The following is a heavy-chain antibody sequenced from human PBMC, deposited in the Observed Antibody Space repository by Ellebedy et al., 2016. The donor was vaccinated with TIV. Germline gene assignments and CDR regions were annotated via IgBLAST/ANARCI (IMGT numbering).Heavy chain of an antibody. CDR1: GFTVGSSY. CDR2: IYAGDTT. Sequence: GGSLRLSCAASGFTVGSSYMSWVRQTPGKGLEWVSVIYAGDTTYYADSVKGRFTISGDDSKNTLNLQMNSLRAEDTAVYYCARVQWPGRFYYFDYWGQGTLVTVSS. D-gene: IGHD3-3*01. CDR3: ARVQWPGRFYYFDY. V-gene: IGHV3-66*01. J-gene: IGHJ4*02.